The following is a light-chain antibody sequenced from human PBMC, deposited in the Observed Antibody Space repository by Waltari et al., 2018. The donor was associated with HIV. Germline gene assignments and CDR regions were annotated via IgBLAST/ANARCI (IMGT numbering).Light chain of an antibody. Sequence: SYELTQPPSVSVSPGQTASIACSGDALQSRYVPWYQKRPGQSPVLVVFQDEKRPSGVPERVSGSNCGNTATLTISGTQAMDEADYFCQAWAGGTGSEGVFGGGTKLTVL. CDR2: QDE. J-gene: IGLJ2*01. CDR3: QAWAGGTGSEGV. CDR1: ALQSRY. V-gene: IGLV3-1*01.